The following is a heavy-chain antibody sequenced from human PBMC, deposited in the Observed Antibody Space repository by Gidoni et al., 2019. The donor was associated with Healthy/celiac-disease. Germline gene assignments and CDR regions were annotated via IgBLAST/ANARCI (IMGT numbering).Heavy chain of an antibody. CDR1: GFTFSSYA. Sequence: QVQLVESGGGVVQPGRSLRLPCAASGFTFSSYAMHWVRQAPGKGLDWVAVISYDGSNKSYADSVKGRFTISRDNSKNTLYLQMNSLRAEDTAVYYCARDLAAGTLGYWGQGTLVTVSS. CDR2: ISYDGSNK. CDR3: ARDLAAGTLGY. V-gene: IGHV3-30*04. D-gene: IGHD6-13*01. J-gene: IGHJ4*02.